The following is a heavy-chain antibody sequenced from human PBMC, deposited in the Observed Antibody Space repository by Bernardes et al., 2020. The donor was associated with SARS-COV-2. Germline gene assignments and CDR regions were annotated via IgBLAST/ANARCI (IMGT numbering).Heavy chain of an antibody. D-gene: IGHD3-16*02. CDR2: IYWDDDQ. V-gene: IGHV2-5*02. J-gene: IGHJ5*02. Sequence: SGPTLVKPTQTLTLTCAFSGFSLTTRGVAVGWIRQPPGKPLEWLALIYWDDDQIYSPSLSSRLTITKDTAKNQVVLRMTNMEPVDTGTYFCAQRLPYRLFVSGNWFGPWGQGTPVTVSS. CDR3: AQRLPYRLFVSGNWFGP. CDR1: GFSLTTRGVA.